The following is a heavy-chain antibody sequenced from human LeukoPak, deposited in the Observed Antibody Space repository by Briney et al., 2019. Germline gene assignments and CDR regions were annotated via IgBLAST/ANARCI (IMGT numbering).Heavy chain of an antibody. CDR3: ARDFRPEQWPTVDQFDY. D-gene: IGHD6-19*01. CDR2: IYYSGST. J-gene: IGHJ4*02. Sequence: SETLSLTCTVSGGSISSYYWSWIRQPPGKGLEWIGSIYYSGSTYYNPSLKSRVTISVDTSKNQFSLKLSSVTAADTAVYCCARDFRPEQWPTVDQFDYWGQGTLVTVSS. V-gene: IGHV4-59*12. CDR1: GGSISSYY.